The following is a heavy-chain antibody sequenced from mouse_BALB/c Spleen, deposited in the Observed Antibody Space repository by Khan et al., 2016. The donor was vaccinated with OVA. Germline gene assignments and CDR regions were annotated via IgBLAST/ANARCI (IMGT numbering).Heavy chain of an antibody. J-gene: IGHJ2*01. CDR3: ARVYGGDFDY. CDR1: GYSITSDYA. CDR2: ISYSGNT. V-gene: IGHV3-2*02. D-gene: IGHD1-1*01. Sequence: EVKLEVSGPGLVKPSQSLSLTCTVTGYSITSDYAWNWIRQFPGNKLEWMGYISYSGNTNYNPSPRSRISITRDTSKNQFFLQLNSVTTEDTATYYCARVYGGDFDYWGQGTTLTVSS.